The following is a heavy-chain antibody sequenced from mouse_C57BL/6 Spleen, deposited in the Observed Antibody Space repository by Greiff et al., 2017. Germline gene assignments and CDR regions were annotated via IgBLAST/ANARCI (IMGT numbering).Heavy chain of an antibody. CDR3: ARWSFFYDGYYNAMDY. D-gene: IGHD2-3*01. V-gene: IGHV1-52*01. J-gene: IGHJ4*01. CDR1: GYTFTSYW. CDR2: IDPSDSET. Sequence: QVQLQQPGAELVRPGSSVKLSCKASGYTFTSYWMHWVKQRPIQGLEWIGNIDPSDSETHYNQKFKDKATLTVDKSSSTAYMQLSSLTSEDSAVYYCARWSFFYDGYYNAMDYWGQGTSVTVSS.